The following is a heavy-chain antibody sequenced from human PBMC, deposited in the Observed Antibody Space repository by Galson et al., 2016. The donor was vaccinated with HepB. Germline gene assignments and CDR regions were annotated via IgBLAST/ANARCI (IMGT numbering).Heavy chain of an antibody. CDR2: ISYSGNTYSGNT. V-gene: IGHV4-31*03. Sequence: TLSLTCTVSGASITTGGYYWSWIRQHPGKGLEWIGYISYSGNTYSGNTYYRASLKSRITISGDTSKNQFSLRLYSVTAADTAVYFCARGGAGGYDWGQGTLVTVSS. J-gene: IGHJ4*02. D-gene: IGHD5-12*01. CDR3: ARGGAGGYD. CDR1: GASITTGGYY.